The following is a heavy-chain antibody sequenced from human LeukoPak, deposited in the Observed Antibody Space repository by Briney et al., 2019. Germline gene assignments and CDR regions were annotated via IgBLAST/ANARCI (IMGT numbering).Heavy chain of an antibody. CDR1: GGSISIYY. CDR2: IYTSGST. Sequence: PSETLSLTCTVSGGSISIYYWSWIRQPPGKGLEWIGYIYTSGSTNYNPSLKSRVTISVDTSKNQFSLKLSSVTAADTAVYYCARMGGGYSSSSPHYYYMDVWGKGTTVTVSS. J-gene: IGHJ6*03. CDR3: ARMGGGYSSSSPHYYYMDV. V-gene: IGHV4-4*09. D-gene: IGHD6-6*01.